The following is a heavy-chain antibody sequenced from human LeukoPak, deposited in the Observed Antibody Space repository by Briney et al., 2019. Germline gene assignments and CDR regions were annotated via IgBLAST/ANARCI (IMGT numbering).Heavy chain of an antibody. CDR2: INPSGGST. CDR3: ARSVLPAAAAQRGAFDI. J-gene: IGHJ3*02. D-gene: IGHD6-13*01. Sequence: ASVKVSCKASGYTFTSYYMHWVRRAPGQGLEWMGIINPSGGSTSYAQKFQGRVTMTRDTSTSTVYMELSSLRSEDTAVYYCARSVLPAAAAQRGAFDIWGQGTMVTVSS. V-gene: IGHV1-46*01. CDR1: GYTFTSYY.